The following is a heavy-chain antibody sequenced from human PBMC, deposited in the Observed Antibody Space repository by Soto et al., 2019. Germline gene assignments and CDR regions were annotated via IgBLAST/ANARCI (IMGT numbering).Heavy chain of an antibody. CDR3: ATRTTVVTRYYYYRMDV. D-gene: IGHD4-17*01. V-gene: IGHV1-69*13. J-gene: IGHJ6*02. CDR1: GGTFSSYA. Sequence: SVKVSCKASGGTFSSYAISWVRQAPGQGLEWMGGIIPIFGTANYAQKFQGRVTITADESTSTAYMELSSLRSEDTAVYYCATRTTVVTRYYYYRMDVWSQGTTVTGSS. CDR2: IIPIFGTA.